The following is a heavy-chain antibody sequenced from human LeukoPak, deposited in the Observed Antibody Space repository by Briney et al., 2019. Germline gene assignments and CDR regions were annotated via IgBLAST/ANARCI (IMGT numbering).Heavy chain of an antibody. D-gene: IGHD5-24*01. CDR3: ARGDGYNYRGFDY. V-gene: IGHV5-51*01. Sequence: GESLKISCQGSGYTFTNYWLGWVRQMPGKGLEWMGIIYPGDSDTRHSPSFQGQVTISADKSISTAYLQWSSLKASDNAMYYCARGDGYNYRGFDYWGQGTLVTVSS. CDR1: GYTFTNYW. J-gene: IGHJ4*02. CDR2: IYPGDSDT.